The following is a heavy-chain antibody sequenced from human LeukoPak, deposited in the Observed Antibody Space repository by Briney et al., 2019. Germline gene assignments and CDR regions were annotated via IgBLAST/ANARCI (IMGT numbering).Heavy chain of an antibody. CDR3: ARGHELGSYYYYYYMDV. CDR1: GYTFSIYN. CDR2: INPSGGST. V-gene: IGHV1-46*01. J-gene: IGHJ6*03. D-gene: IGHD7-27*01. Sequence: ASVKVSCKASGYTFSIYNMHWVRQAPGQGLEWMGIINPSGGSTTNAQKFQGRVTMTRDTSTVYMELSSLRSEDTAVYYCARGHELGSYYYYYYMDVWGKGTTVTVSS.